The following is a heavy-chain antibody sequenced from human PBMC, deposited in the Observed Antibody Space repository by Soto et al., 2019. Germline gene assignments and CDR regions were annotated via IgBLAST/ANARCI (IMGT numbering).Heavy chain of an antibody. J-gene: IGHJ4*02. CDR1: GFTFNGYW. V-gene: IGHV3-7*01. D-gene: IGHD2-21*02. CDR2: IMKDGGEK. CDR3: ARDSDYYKADY. Sequence: EVQLVESGGGLVQPGGSLRLSCAASGFTFNGYWMGWVRQAPGQGLEWVASIMKDGGEKKYVDSVKGRFTISRDNAKNSVSLQMNSLRADDTAIYYCARDSDYYKADYWGQGTLVTVSS.